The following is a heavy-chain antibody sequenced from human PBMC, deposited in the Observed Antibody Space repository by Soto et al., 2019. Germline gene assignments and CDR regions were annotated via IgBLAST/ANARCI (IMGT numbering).Heavy chain of an antibody. CDR1: GFTFTSNS. CDR3: ARGRVGTAYFDY. J-gene: IGHJ4*02. D-gene: IGHD2-21*02. Sequence: EVQLVESGGGLVQPGASLRLSCAASGFTFTSNSMNWVRQAPGKGLEWISYITSSSSTIYYADSVKGRFTISRDNAKNSLYLQMNSLRDDDTAVYYCARGRVGTAYFDYWGQGTLVTVSS. V-gene: IGHV3-48*02. CDR2: ITSSSSTI.